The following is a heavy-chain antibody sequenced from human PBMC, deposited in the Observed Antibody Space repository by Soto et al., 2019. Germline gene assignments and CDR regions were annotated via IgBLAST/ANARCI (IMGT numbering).Heavy chain of an antibody. J-gene: IGHJ6*02. CDR1: GFTFSSYW. Sequence: EVQLVESGGGLVQPGGSLRLSCAASGFTFSSYWMHWVRQAPGKGLVWVSRINSDGSSTSYADSVKGRFTISRDNAKNTLYLQMNSLRAEDTAVYYCARDKWTYYYYYGMDVWGQGTTVTVSS. CDR2: INSDGSST. D-gene: IGHD1-26*01. V-gene: IGHV3-74*01. CDR3: ARDKWTYYYYYGMDV.